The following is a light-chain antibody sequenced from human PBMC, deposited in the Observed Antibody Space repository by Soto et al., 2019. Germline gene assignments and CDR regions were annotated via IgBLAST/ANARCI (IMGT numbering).Light chain of an antibody. CDR3: QQQDSRSTWT. Sequence: EIVLTQSPGTLSLSPGERATLSCRASQSVSSTYLAWYQQKPGQAPRLLIYGTSSRATGIPDRFSGSGSGTEFSLTISRMEAEDVVVEYCQQQDSRSTWTFGQGTKVDIK. V-gene: IGKV3-20*01. J-gene: IGKJ1*01. CDR1: QSVSSTY. CDR2: GTS.